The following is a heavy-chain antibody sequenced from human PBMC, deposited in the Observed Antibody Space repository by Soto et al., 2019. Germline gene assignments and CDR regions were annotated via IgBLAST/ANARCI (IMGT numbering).Heavy chain of an antibody. CDR3: AKDQGSSWYEIDY. CDR1: GFTFSNYA. D-gene: IGHD6-13*01. V-gene: IGHV3-23*01. J-gene: IGHJ4*02. Sequence: GGSLRLSCAASGFTFSNYAVTWVREAPGKGLEWVSTISGSGGSTYYADSVKGRFTISRDNSKNTLYLQMNSLRAEDTAVYYCAKDQGSSWYEIDYWGQGTLVTVSS. CDR2: ISGSGGST.